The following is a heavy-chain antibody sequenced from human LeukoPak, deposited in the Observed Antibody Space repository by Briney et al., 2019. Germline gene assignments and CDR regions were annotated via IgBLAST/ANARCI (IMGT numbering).Heavy chain of an antibody. CDR3: ARELTYYFDY. CDR2: IYYSGST. D-gene: IGHD3-9*01. CDR1: GGSMNDYY. V-gene: IGHV4-59*01. Sequence: PSETLSLTCTVSGGSMNDYYWSWIRQPPGKGLEWIGYIYYSGSTNYNPSLKSRVTISVDTSKNQFSLKLSSVTAADTAVYYCARELTYYFDYWGQGTLVTVSS. J-gene: IGHJ4*02.